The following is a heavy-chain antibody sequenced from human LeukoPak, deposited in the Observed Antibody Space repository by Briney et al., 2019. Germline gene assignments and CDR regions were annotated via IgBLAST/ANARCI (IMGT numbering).Heavy chain of an antibody. CDR2: LNPNGRNT. CDR3: ARDRFWNQYDP. V-gene: IGHV3-74*01. J-gene: IGHJ5*02. D-gene: IGHD1-1*01. Sequence: GGSLRLSCAASGFTFSDYWMNWLRQAPGKGLMWVSRLNPNGRNTDYADSVKGRFTISRDNAKNTLYLQMNSLRVDDTAVYYCARDRFWNQYDPWGQGTLVTVSS. CDR1: GFTFSDYW.